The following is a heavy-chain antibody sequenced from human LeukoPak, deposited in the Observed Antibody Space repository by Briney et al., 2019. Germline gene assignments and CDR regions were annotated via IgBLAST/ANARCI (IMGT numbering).Heavy chain of an antibody. CDR3: ARISSGYDDY. Sequence: SETLSLTCTVSGGSISSSSYYWGWIRQPPGKGLEWIGSIYHSGSTYYNPSLKSRVTISVDRSKNQFSLKLSSVTAADTAVYYCARISSGYDDYWGQGTLVTVSS. D-gene: IGHD3-22*01. CDR1: GGSISSSSYY. CDR2: IYHSGST. J-gene: IGHJ4*02. V-gene: IGHV4-39*07.